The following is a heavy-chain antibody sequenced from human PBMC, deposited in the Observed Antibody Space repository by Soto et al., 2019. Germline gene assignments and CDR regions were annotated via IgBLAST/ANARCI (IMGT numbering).Heavy chain of an antibody. J-gene: IGHJ6*03. D-gene: IGHD3-10*01. Sequence: GGSLRLSCAASGFTFSSYAMSWVRQAPGKGLEWVSAISGSGGSTYYADSVKGRFTISRDNSKNTLYLQMNSLRAEDTAVYYCAKVFLGSNYYYYYMDVWGKGTTVTVSS. CDR1: GFTFSSYA. CDR3: AKVFLGSNYYYYYMDV. CDR2: ISGSGGST. V-gene: IGHV3-23*01.